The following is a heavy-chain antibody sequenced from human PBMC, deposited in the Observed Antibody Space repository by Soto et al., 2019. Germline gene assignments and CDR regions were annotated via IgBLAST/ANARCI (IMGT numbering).Heavy chain of an antibody. Sequence: PSETLSLTCTVSGGSINTFYWSWVRQPAGKGLEWIGRIFSSGSTSFNPSLESRVAMSVDTSKNHFSLNLSSVTAADMAVYYGAREGSYSAYNFAHGIQLWSFDFWGQGALVTVSS. V-gene: IGHV4-4*07. CDR2: IFSSGST. CDR1: GGSINTFY. CDR3: AREGSYSAYNFAHGIQLWSFDF. J-gene: IGHJ4*02. D-gene: IGHD5-12*01.